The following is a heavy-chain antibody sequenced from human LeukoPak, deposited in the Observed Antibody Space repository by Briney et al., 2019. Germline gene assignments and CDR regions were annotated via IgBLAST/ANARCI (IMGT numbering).Heavy chain of an antibody. Sequence: SKTLSLTCTVSGGSISSYYWSWIRQPPGKGLEWIGYIYYSGSTNYNPSLKSRVTISVDTSKNQFSLKLSSVTAADTAVYYCARHAMVRGVIIFGYYYYGMDVWGQGTTVTVSS. CDR3: ARHAMVRGVIIFGYYYYGMDV. J-gene: IGHJ6*02. V-gene: IGHV4-59*08. CDR2: IYYSGST. CDR1: GGSISSYY. D-gene: IGHD3-10*01.